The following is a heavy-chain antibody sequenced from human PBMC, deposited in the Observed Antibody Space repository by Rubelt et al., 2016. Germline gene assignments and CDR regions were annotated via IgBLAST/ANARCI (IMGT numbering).Heavy chain of an antibody. D-gene: IGHD5-24*01. CDR1: GYTFTSYG. Sequence: QVQLVQSGAEVKKPGASVKVSCKASGYTFTSYGISWVRQAPGQGLEWMGWISAYNGNTNYSQKLPGRVSMTTDTSTGTAYMGLRGLVSDDTAVYYCARRDGYNWDDAFDIWGQGTMVTVSS. V-gene: IGHV1-18*01. CDR2: ISAYNGNT. CDR3: ARRDGYNWDDAFDI. J-gene: IGHJ3*02.